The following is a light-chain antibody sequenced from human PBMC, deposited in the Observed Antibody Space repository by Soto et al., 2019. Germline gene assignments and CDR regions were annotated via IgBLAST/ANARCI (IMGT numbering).Light chain of an antibody. Sequence: EIVLTQSPATLSLSPGERATLSCRASQSISSYLAWYQQKPGQAPRLLIYDASNRATGIPARFSGSGSGTDFTLTFSSLDPEDFAVYYCQQRSNWPPLTFGGGTKVEIK. CDR3: QQRSNWPPLT. CDR1: QSISSY. V-gene: IGKV3-11*01. CDR2: DAS. J-gene: IGKJ4*01.